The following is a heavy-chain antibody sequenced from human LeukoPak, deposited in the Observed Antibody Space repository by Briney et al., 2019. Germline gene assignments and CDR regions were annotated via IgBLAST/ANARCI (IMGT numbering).Heavy chain of an antibody. CDR2: INPNRGAT. V-gene: IGHV1-2*02. D-gene: IGHD4-17*01. CDR1: EYTLTGYY. Sequence: ASVKDSCKASEYTLTGYYIHWVRQAPGQGREGMGWINPNRGATIYAQKFQGRDTITRDTSLNTAYMELNRLGSYDTALFYCARRCLQVDFDYWGQGTLVTVSS. J-gene: IGHJ4*02. CDR3: ARRCLQVDFDY.